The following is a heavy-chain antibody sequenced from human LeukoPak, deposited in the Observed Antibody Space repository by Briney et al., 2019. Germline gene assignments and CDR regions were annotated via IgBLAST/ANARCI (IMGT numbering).Heavy chain of an antibody. D-gene: IGHD5-18*01. J-gene: IGHJ3*02. V-gene: IGHV3-9*01. CDR1: GFTFGDYA. Sequence: PGGSLRLSCAASGFTFGDYAMHWVRQGPGKGLEWVAGISWSSGSIDYADSVKGRFTLSRADDENSLYLQMNSLRTEDTAFYYCVKDGGGYTYGYDAFDIWGQGTMVTVS. CDR2: ISWSSGSI. CDR3: VKDGGGYTYGYDAFDI.